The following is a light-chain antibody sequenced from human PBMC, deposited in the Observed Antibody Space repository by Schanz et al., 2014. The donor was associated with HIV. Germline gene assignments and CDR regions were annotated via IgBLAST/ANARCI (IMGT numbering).Light chain of an antibody. CDR2: EVT. Sequence: QSVLTQPPSASGSPGQSVTISCTGTSSDVGGYNYVSWYQKHPGKTPKLMIYEVTKRPSGVPDRFSGSKSGNTASLTISGLQAEDEADYYCSSYIVNSTPYVFGTGTKVTVL. CDR1: SSDVGGYNY. V-gene: IGLV2-8*01. J-gene: IGLJ1*01. CDR3: SSYIVNSTPYV.